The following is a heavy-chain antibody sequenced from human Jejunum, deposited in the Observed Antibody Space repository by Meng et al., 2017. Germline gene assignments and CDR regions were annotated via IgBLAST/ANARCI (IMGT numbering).Heavy chain of an antibody. J-gene: IGHJ4*02. CDR2: VWPSGAT. V-gene: IGHV4-4*02. CDR1: GVSTTAPFY. Sequence: QGPLQESGPGLVKPSGTLSLTFPVSGVSTTAPFYWTWIRQAPGKGLEWIGEVWPSGATYYNPSLSSRITISIDTSNNQFSLEVAFLTAADTAVYYCARAIRERYFDSWGQGTLVTVSS. CDR3: ARAIRERYFDS. D-gene: IGHD1-14*01.